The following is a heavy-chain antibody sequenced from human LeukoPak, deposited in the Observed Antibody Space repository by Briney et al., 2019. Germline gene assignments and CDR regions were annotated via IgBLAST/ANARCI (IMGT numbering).Heavy chain of an antibody. CDR3: ATLRKYSSSRYIWFDP. D-gene: IGHD6-13*01. CDR2: IIPIFGTA. Sequence: SVKVSCKASGGTFSSYATSWVRQAPGQGLEWMGGIIPIFGTANYAQKFQGRVTITADESTSTAYMELSSLRSEDTAVYYCATLRKYSSSRYIWFDPWGQGTLVTVSS. J-gene: IGHJ5*02. V-gene: IGHV1-69*13. CDR1: GGTFSSYA.